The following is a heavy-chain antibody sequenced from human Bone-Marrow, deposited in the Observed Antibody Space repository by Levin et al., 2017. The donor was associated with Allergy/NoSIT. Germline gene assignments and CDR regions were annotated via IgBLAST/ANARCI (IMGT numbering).Heavy chain of an antibody. Sequence: GGSLRLSCAASGFTFSTYWMTWVRQAPGKGLEWVANMKQDGSEKNYVDSVKGRFTISRDNAKKSLYLQMNSLRAEDTAVYYCARERGYGMDVWGQGTTVTVSS. CDR2: MKQDGSEK. CDR1: GFTFSTYW. CDR3: ARERGYGMDV. J-gene: IGHJ6*02. V-gene: IGHV3-7*01. D-gene: IGHD6-13*01.